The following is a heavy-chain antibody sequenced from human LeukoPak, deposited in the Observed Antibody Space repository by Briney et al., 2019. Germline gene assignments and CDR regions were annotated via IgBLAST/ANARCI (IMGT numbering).Heavy chain of an antibody. D-gene: IGHD3-3*01. CDR3: ARPYDFWSGYYYFDY. CDR2: IHPNSGGT. CDR1: GYTFTGYY. J-gene: IGHJ4*02. Sequence: ASVKVSCKASGYTFTGYYMHWVRQAPGQGLEWMGWIHPNSGGTNYAQKFQGRVTMTRDTSISTAYMELSRLRSDDTAVYYCARPYDFWSGYYYFDYWGQGTLVTVSS. V-gene: IGHV1-2*02.